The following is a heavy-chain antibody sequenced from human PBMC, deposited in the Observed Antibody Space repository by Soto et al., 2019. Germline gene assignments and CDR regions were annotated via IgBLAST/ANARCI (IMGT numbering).Heavy chain of an antibody. CDR2: FIPTFGTA. J-gene: IGHJ4*02. V-gene: IGHV1-69*13. D-gene: IGHD3-22*01. Sequence: GASVKVSCKASGGTFSSYAISWVRQAPGQGLEWMGGFIPTFGTANYAQKFQGRVTITADESTSTAYMELSSLRSEDTAVYYCATHTPDYYDSSGYYQPIDYWGQGTLVTVSS. CDR3: ATHTPDYYDSSGYYQPIDY. CDR1: GGTFSSYA.